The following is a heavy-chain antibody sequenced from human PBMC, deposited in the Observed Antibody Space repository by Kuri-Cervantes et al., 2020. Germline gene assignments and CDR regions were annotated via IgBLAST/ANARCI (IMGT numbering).Heavy chain of an antibody. D-gene: IGHD3-10*01. V-gene: IGHV3-11*04. Sequence: GGSLRLSCAAPGFTFSDYYMNWIRQAPGKGLEWVSYISGSDNTISYADSVKGRFTISRDNAKNSLYLQMNSLRAEDTAVYYCAGDVFYYGSGRPGYYMDVWGKGTTVTVSS. J-gene: IGHJ6*03. CDR1: GFTFSDYY. CDR3: AGDVFYYGSGRPGYYMDV. CDR2: ISGSDNTI.